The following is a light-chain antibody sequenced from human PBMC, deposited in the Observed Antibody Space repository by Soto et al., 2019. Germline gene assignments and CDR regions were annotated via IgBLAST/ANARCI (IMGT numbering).Light chain of an antibody. CDR1: SSDVGGYNY. J-gene: IGLJ2*01. CDR2: DVS. CDR3: CSYTGSSTVV. Sequence: QSVLTQPASVSGSPGQSITISCTGTSSDVGGYNYVSWYQQHPGKAPKLMIYDVSNRPSGVSNRFSGSKSGNTASLTISGLLAQDEADYYCCSYTGSSTVVFGGGTKVTVL. V-gene: IGLV2-14*01.